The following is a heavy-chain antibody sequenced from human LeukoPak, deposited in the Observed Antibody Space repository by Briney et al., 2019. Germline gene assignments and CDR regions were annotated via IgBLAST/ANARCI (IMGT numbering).Heavy chain of an antibody. CDR2: IYYSGST. CDR1: GGSISSGGYY. Sequence: SQTLSLTCTVSGGSISSGGYYWSWIRQHPGQGLEWIGYIYYSGSTYYNPSLKSRVTISVDTSKNQFSLKLSSVTAADTAVYYCARVSDPLYFDYWGQGTLVTVSS. V-gene: IGHV4-31*03. CDR3: ARVSDPLYFDY. J-gene: IGHJ4*02.